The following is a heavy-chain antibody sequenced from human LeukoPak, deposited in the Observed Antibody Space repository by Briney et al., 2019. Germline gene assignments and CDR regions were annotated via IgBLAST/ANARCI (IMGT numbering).Heavy chain of an antibody. CDR3: AKAAVAGLFYYYGMDV. CDR1: GFTFSSYA. J-gene: IGHJ6*02. V-gene: IGHV3-30*04. CDR2: ISYDGSNK. Sequence: QSGGSLRLSCAASGFTFSSYAMHWVRQAPGKGLEWVAVISYDGSNKYYADSVKGRFTISRDNSMNTLYVHMNSLRAEDTAVYFCAKAAVAGLFYYYGMDVWGQGTTVTVSS. D-gene: IGHD6-19*01.